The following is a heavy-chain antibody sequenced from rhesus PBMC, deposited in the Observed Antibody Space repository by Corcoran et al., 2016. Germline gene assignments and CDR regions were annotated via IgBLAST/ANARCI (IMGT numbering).Heavy chain of an antibody. J-gene: IGHJ4*01. V-gene: IGHV4-80*01. CDR3: SKEGYSTYRDY. CDR2: ISGNNGTN. Sequence: QVQLQESGPGQVKPSETLSLTCAVFGASISDYWWSWIRQSPGMGMEWNGEISGNNGTNYYHPSLKERVTIYKGAARNQFSLMLNSVASADTAMYYCSKEGYSTYRDYWGQGILVTVSS. CDR1: GASISDYW. D-gene: IGHD5-42*01.